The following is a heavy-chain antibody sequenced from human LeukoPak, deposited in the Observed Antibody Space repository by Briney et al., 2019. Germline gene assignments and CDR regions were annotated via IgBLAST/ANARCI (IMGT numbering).Heavy chain of an antibody. D-gene: IGHD2-2*01. V-gene: IGHV1-18*04. CDR2: ISAYNGNT. Sequence: ASVKVSCKASGYTFTGYYMHWVRQAPGQGLEWMGWISAYNGNTNYAQKLQGRVTMTTDTSTSTAYMELRSLRSDDTAVYYCARFGQIVVVPAEWDYYGMDVWGQGTTVTVSS. J-gene: IGHJ6*02. CDR1: GYTFTGYY. CDR3: ARFGQIVVVPAEWDYYGMDV.